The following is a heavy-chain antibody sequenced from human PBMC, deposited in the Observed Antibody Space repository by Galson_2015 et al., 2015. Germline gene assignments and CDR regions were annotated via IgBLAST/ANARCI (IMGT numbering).Heavy chain of an antibody. D-gene: IGHD1-26*01. J-gene: IGHJ4*02. CDR2: IYYSGST. CDR3: ARVPGRDQKGG. V-gene: IGHV4-59*12. Sequence: ETLSLTCTVSGGSIRSYYWSWIRQPPGRGLEWIGYIYYSGSTDYNPSLKGRFTISRDNAKNSLYLQMNSLRAEDTAVYYCARVPGRDQKGGWGQGTLVTVSS. CDR1: GGSIRSYY.